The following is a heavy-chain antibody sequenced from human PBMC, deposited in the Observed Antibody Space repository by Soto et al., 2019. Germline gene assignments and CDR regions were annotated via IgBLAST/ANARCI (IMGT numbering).Heavy chain of an antibody. D-gene: IGHD6-6*01. CDR2: ISYSGST. CDR3: ARRIAVRPDLWGNNDYYFXY. J-gene: IGHJ4*02. Sequence: PSETLCLTCTVSGGSIISDYWSWIRQPPGKGLEWIGHISYSGSTNYNPSLKSRVTILVDTSKNQFSLKLTSVTAADTAVYYCARRIAVRPDLWGNNDYYFXYWGQGTPVXVSS. CDR1: GGSIISDY. V-gene: IGHV4-59*01.